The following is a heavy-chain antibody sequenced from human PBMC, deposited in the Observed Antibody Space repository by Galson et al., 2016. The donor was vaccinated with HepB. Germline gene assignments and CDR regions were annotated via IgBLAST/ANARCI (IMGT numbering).Heavy chain of an antibody. CDR1: GGTFSTYA. Sequence: SVKVSCKASGGTFSTYAISWVRQAPGQGLEWMGRIIPIFGTANYAQKFQGRATITADEYTSTAYVELSSLRYEDTAVYYCARVLEGPYNWFDPWGQGTLVTVSS. V-gene: IGHV1-69*13. CDR2: IIPIFGTA. J-gene: IGHJ5*02. CDR3: ARVLEGPYNWFDP.